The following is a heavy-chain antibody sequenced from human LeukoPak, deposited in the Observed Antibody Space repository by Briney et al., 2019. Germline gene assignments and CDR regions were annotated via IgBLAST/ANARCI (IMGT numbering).Heavy chain of an antibody. Sequence: GGSLRLSCAATGFTFSSHAMNWVRQAPGKGLEWVSVISPSGGMTYYVDSVKGRFTVSRDNSKNTVYLQMNSLRVEDTALYYCAKEPSHSSGYWDSWGQGTPVTVTS. CDR3: AKEPSHSSGYWDS. J-gene: IGHJ4*02. CDR1: GFTFSSHA. CDR2: ISPSGGMT. D-gene: IGHD3-22*01. V-gene: IGHV3-23*01.